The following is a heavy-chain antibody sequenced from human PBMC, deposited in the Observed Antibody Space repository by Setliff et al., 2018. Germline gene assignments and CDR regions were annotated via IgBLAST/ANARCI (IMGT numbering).Heavy chain of an antibody. CDR3: ARDRGGATTRDF. CDR1: GYTFTNYG. D-gene: IGHD1-26*01. Sequence: ASVKVSCKASGYTFTNYGINWVRQAPGQGLEWMGWISAYAQKFQGRVTMTADTPTSTAYMELRSLTSDDTAVYYCARDRGGATTRDFWGQGTLVTVSS. CDR2: ISA. J-gene: IGHJ4*02. V-gene: IGHV1-18*01.